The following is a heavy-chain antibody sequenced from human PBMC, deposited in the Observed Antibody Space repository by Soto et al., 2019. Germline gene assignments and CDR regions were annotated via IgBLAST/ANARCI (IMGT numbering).Heavy chain of an antibody. CDR3: ARDGDFWSGYPNWFDP. CDR2: ISAYNGNT. Sequence: ASVKVSCKASGYTFTSYGVSWVRQAPGQGLEWMGWISAYNGNTNYAQKLQGRVTMTTDTSTSTAYMELRSLRSDDTAVYYCARDGDFWSGYPNWFDPWGQGTLVTVSS. D-gene: IGHD3-3*01. CDR1: GYTFTSYG. J-gene: IGHJ5*02. V-gene: IGHV1-18*04.